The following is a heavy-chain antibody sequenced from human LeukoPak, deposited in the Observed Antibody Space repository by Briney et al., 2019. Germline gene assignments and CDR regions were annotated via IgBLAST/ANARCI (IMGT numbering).Heavy chain of an antibody. V-gene: IGHV3-48*01. D-gene: IGHD5-12*01. CDR2: IRSSSET. J-gene: IGHJ5*02. Sequence: GSLRLSFSASGITFSKFGNSWVRQASGKGVGGVSHIRSSSETFYADSVKGRFTISRDNARNSLYLQMNNLRGEDTAIYYCARDAGNSGYGCDLWGQGTLVTVSS. CDR3: ARDAGNSGYGCDL. CDR1: GITFSKFG.